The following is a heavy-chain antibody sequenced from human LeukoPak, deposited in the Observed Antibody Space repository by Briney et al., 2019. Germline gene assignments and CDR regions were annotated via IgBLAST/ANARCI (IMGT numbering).Heavy chain of an antibody. J-gene: IGHJ4*02. Sequence: GGSLGLSCAASGFTFSSYGMHWVRQAPGKGLEWVAVIWYDGSNKYYADSVKGRFTISRDNSKNTLYLQMNSLRAEDTAVYYCARDRGSGWYRDFDYWGQGTLVTVSS. CDR3: ARDRGSGWYRDFDY. CDR1: GFTFSSYG. V-gene: IGHV3-33*01. CDR2: IWYDGSNK. D-gene: IGHD6-19*01.